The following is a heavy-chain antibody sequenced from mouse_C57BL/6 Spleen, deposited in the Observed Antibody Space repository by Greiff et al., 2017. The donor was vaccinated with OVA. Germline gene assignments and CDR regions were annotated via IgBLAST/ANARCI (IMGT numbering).Heavy chain of an antibody. CDR2: IDPSDSYT. D-gene: IGHD2-2*01. J-gene: IGHJ4*01. Sequence: QVQLQQSGAELVMPGASVKLSCKASGYTFTSYWMHWVKQRPGQGLEWIGEIDPSDSYTNYNQKFKGKSTLTVDKSSSTAYMQLSSLTSEDSAVYYCARGDGYDGYAMDYWGQGTSVTVSS. CDR3: ARGDGYDGYAMDY. V-gene: IGHV1-69*01. CDR1: GYTFTSYW.